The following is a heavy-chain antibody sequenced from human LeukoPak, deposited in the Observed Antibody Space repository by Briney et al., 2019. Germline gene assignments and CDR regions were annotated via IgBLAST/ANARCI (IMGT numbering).Heavy chain of an antibody. J-gene: IGHJ3*02. V-gene: IGHV1-18*01. Sequence: ASVKVSCKASGYTFTSYGISWVRQAPGQGLEWMGWISAYNGNTNYAQKLQGRVTMTTDTSTSTAYMELRSLRSDDTAVYYCARDREIVVVPAAQDDAFDIWGQGTMVTVSS. CDR2: ISAYNGNT. CDR1: GYTFTSYG. CDR3: ARDREIVVVPAAQDDAFDI. D-gene: IGHD2-2*01.